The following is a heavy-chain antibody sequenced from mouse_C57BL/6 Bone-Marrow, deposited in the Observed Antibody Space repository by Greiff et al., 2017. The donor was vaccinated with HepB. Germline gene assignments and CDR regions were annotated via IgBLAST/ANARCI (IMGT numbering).Heavy chain of an antibody. D-gene: IGHD1-3*01. V-gene: IGHV3-6*01. J-gene: IGHJ4*01. CDR1: GYSITSGYY. Sequence: EVKLQESGPGLVKPSQSLSLTCSVTGYSITSGYYWNWIRQFPGNKLEWMGYISYDGSNNYNPSLKNRISITRDTSKNQFFLKLNSVTTEDTATYYCARVTPFMDYWGQGTSVTVSS. CDR3: ARVTPFMDY. CDR2: ISYDGSN.